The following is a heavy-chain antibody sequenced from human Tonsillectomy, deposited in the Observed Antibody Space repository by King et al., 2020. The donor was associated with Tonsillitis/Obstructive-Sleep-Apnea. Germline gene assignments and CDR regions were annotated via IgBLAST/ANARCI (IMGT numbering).Heavy chain of an antibody. J-gene: IGHJ5*02. CDR1: GYTFTGYY. Sequence: VQLVQSGAEVKKPGASVKVSCKASGYTFTGYYMHWVRQAPGQGLEWMGWINPNSGGTNYAQKFQGWVTMTRDTSISTAYMELSRLRSDDTAVYYCARGGGEDCSSTCCQGWFDPWGQGTLVTVSS. CDR2: INPNSGGT. CDR3: ARGGGEDCSSTCCQGWFDP. D-gene: IGHD2-2*01. V-gene: IGHV1-2*04.